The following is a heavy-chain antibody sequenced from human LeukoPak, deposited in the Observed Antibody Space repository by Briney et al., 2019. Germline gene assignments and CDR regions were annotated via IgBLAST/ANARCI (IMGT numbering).Heavy chain of an antibody. CDR1: GYTFTSYS. CDR2: INPNSGGT. CDR3: AREDYYDSSGYYISDY. J-gene: IGHJ4*02. Sequence: ASVKVSCKASGYTFTSYSISWVRQAPGQGPEWMGWINPNSGGTNYAQKFQGRVTMTRDTSISTAYMELSRLRSDDTAVYYCAREDYYDSSGYYISDYWGQGTLVTVSS. V-gene: IGHV1-2*02. D-gene: IGHD3-22*01.